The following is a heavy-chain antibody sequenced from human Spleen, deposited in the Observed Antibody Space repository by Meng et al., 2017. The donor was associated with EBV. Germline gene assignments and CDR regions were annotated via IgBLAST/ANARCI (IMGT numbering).Heavy chain of an antibody. Sequence: QITLKESGPTLVKATXTLTLTFTFSGFSLSTSGEGVGWIRQPPGKALEWLAVIYGDDDKRYSPSLNSRLTISKDTSKNLVVLTMTNMDPVDTATYYCVHRQDSGWYFDFWGQGTLVTVSS. CDR2: IYGDDDK. CDR1: GFSLSTSGEG. D-gene: IGHD6-19*01. CDR3: VHRQDSGWYFDF. V-gene: IGHV2-5*02. J-gene: IGHJ4*02.